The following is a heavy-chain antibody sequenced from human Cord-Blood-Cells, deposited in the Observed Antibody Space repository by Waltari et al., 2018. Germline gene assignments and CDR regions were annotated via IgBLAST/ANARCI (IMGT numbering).Heavy chain of an antibody. CDR3: ARVITMVRGVIIDY. V-gene: IGHV4-39*07. CDR2: IYYSGST. Sequence: QLQLQESGPGLVKPSETLSLTCTVSGGSISSRSYYWGWIRQPPGKGLEWIGSIYYSGSTYYNPSLKSRVTISVDTSKNQFSLKLSSVTAADTAVYYCARVITMVRGVIIDYWGQGTLVTVSS. D-gene: IGHD3-10*01. CDR1: GGSISSRSYY. J-gene: IGHJ4*02.